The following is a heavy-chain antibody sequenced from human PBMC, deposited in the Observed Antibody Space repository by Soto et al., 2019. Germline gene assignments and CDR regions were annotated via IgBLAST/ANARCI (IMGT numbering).Heavy chain of an antibody. CDR3: ARDRALGYCTNGVCYDYYYYGMDV. V-gene: IGHV1-18*01. CDR2: ISAYNGNT. J-gene: IGHJ6*02. CDR1: GYTFTSYG. Sequence: AASVKVSCKASGYTFTSYGISWVRQAPGQGLEWMGWISAYNGNTNYAQKLQGRVTMTTDTSTSTAYMELRSLRSDDTAVYYCARDRALGYCTNGVCYDYYYYGMDVWGQGTTVTVSS. D-gene: IGHD2-8*01.